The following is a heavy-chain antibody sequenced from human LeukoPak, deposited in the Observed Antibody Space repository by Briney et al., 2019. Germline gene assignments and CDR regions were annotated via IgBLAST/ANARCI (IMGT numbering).Heavy chain of an antibody. Sequence: SQTLSLTCAISRDSVSSNSAAWNWIRQSPSRGLEWLGRTYYRSKWYNGYAVFVKSRISVNPDTSKNQFSLQLNSVTPEDTAVYYCAREGVTTSYFDYWGQGTLVTVSS. CDR2: TYYRSKWYN. J-gene: IGHJ4*02. V-gene: IGHV6-1*01. CDR1: RDSVSSNSAA. D-gene: IGHD4-17*01. CDR3: AREGVTTSYFDY.